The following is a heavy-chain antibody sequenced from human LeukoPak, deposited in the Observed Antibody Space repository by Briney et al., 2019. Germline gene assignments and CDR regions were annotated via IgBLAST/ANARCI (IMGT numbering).Heavy chain of an antibody. J-gene: IGHJ6*03. D-gene: IGHD5-12*01. CDR3: ARGGAATTPGSYYYYMDV. V-gene: IGHV4-34*01. CDR1: GGSFSGYY. Sequence: SETLSLTCAVYGGSFSGYYWSWIRQPPGEGLEWIGEINHSGSTNYNPSLKSRVTISVDTSKNQFSLKLSSVTAADTAVYYCARGGAATTPGSYYYYMDVWGKGTTVTVSS. CDR2: INHSGST.